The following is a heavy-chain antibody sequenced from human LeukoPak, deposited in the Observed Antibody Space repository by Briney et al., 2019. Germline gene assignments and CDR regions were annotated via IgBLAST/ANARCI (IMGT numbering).Heavy chain of an antibody. V-gene: IGHV1-69*04. CDR3: ATADYDSSRYYDY. J-gene: IGHJ4*02. D-gene: IGHD3-22*01. CDR1: GGTFSSYA. Sequence: SVKVSCKASGGTFSSYAISWVRQAPGQGLEWMGRIITILGIANYAQKFQGRVTITADKSTSTAYMELSSLRSEDTAVYYCATADYDSSRYYDYWGQGTLVTVSS. CDR2: IITILGIA.